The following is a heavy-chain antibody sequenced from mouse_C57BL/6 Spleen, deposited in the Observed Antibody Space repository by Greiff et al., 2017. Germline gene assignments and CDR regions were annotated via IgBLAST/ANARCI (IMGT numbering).Heavy chain of an antibody. CDR2: IYPGDGDT. J-gene: IGHJ4*01. CDR1: GYAFSSSW. D-gene: IGHD2-1*01. Sequence: VQLQQSGPELVKPGASVKISCKASGYAFSSSWMNWVKQRPGKGLEWIGRIYPGDGDTNYNGKFKGKATLTADKSSSTAYMQLSSLTSEDSAVYFCARGNGNYGGYAMDYWGQGTSVTVST. CDR3: ARGNGNYGGYAMDY. V-gene: IGHV1-82*01.